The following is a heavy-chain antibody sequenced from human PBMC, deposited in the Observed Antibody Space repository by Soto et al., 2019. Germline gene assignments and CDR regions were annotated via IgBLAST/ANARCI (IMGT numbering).Heavy chain of an antibody. J-gene: IGHJ6*02. CDR2: ISSSSSYI. D-gene: IGHD6-6*01. CDR1: GFTFSSYS. Sequence: RRLSCAASGFTFSSYSMNWVRQAPGKGLEWVSSISSSSSYIYYADSVKGRFTISRDNAKNSLYLQMNSLRAEDTAVYYCARKGGIAARIYYYYGMDVWGQGTTVTVSS. V-gene: IGHV3-21*01. CDR3: ARKGGIAARIYYYYGMDV.